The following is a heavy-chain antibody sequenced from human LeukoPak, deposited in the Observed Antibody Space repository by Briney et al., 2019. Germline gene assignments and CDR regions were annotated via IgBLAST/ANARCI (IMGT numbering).Heavy chain of an antibody. CDR3: ARHLPGDIHMDV. CDR2: THPGDSDT. J-gene: IGHJ6*03. CDR1: GYEFTSYW. Sequence: GESLKISCEGSGYEFTSYWIAWVRQMPGKGLEWMGITHPGDSDTRYSPSFQGQVTISADKSTNTAYLQWSSLKASDTAMYYCARHLPGDIHMDVWGKGTTVTVSS. V-gene: IGHV5-51*01. D-gene: IGHD3-10*01.